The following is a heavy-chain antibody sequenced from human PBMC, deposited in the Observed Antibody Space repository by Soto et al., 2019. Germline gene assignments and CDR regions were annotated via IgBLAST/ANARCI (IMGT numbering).Heavy chain of an antibody. CDR1: GFTFNNYA. CDR2: ISGSGGST. V-gene: IGHV3-23*01. J-gene: IGHJ4*02. CDR3: AKESSHDFWSGFRFQNY. Sequence: GGSLRLSCAASGFTFNNYAMNWVRQVPGKGLEWVSAISGSGGSTYYADSVRGRVTMSRDNSKNTLYLQMNSLRAEDTAVYYCAKESSHDFWSGFRFQNYWGQGTLVTVSS. D-gene: IGHD3-3*01.